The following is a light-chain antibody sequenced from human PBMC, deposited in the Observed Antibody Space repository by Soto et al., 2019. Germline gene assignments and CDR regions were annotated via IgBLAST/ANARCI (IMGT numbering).Light chain of an antibody. V-gene: IGLV2-23*01. J-gene: IGLJ3*02. CDR3: CSYAGSSTWV. Sequence: QSALTQPASVSGSPGQSITIFCTGTSSDVGTYNLVSWYQQHPGKAPKLMIYEGSKRPSGVSNRFSGSKSGNTASLTISGLQAEDEADYYCCSYAGSSTWVFGVGTKVTVL. CDR2: EGS. CDR1: SSDVGTYNL.